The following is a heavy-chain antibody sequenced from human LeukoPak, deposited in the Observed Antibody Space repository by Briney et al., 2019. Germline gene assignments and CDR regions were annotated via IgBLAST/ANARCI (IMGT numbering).Heavy chain of an antibody. J-gene: IGHJ6*02. CDR1: GFTFSSYA. Sequence: GGSLRLSCAASGFTFSSYAMHWVRQAPGKGLEYVSAISSNGGSTYYANSVKGRFTISRDNSKNTLYLKMGSLRAEDMAVYYCARRGRIAAAGTALPYYGMDVWGQGTTVTVSS. CDR2: ISSNGGST. D-gene: IGHD6-13*01. CDR3: ARRGRIAAAGTALPYYGMDV. V-gene: IGHV3-64*01.